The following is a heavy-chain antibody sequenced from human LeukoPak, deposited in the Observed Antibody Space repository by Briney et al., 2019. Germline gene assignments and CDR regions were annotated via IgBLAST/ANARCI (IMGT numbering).Heavy chain of an antibody. CDR2: IYHSGST. Sequence: SETLSLTCAVSGGSISSSNWWSWVRQPPGKGLEWIGEIYHSGSTNYNPSLKSRVTIPVDKSKNQFSLKLSSVTAADTAVYYCASSWYGSSDYWGQGTLVTVSS. CDR3: ASSWYGSSDY. D-gene: IGHD6-13*01. CDR1: GGSISSSNW. V-gene: IGHV4-4*02. J-gene: IGHJ4*02.